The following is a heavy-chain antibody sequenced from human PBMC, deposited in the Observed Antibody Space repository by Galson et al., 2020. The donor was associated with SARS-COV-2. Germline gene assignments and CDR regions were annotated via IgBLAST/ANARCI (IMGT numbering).Heavy chain of an antibody. V-gene: IGHV1-2*02. CDR1: GYTFTGSY. D-gene: IGHD3-10*01. CDR3: ARDANYYGSGSCLFGC. J-gene: IGHJ4*02. Sequence: ASVKVSCKASGYTFTGSYIHWVRQAPGQGLEWMAWINPNSGTTNFALKFLGRVTMTRDTSISTVYMELSSLRSDDTAVYYCARDANYYGSGSCLFGCWGQGTLVTVSS. CDR2: INPNSGTT.